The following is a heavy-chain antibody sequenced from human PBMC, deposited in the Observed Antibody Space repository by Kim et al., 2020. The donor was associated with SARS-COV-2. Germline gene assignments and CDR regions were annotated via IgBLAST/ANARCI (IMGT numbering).Heavy chain of an antibody. CDR3: ARGMMPSIYYFDY. CDR1: GGSIGNYY. CDR2: IHNSGKS. J-gene: IGHJ4*02. D-gene: IGHD2-2*01. V-gene: IGHV4-59*01. Sequence: SETLSLTCIVSGGSIGNYYWSWIRQSPGKGLEWIGYIHNSGKSNYNPSLKSRATISVDASRNQLSLKLTSVSAADTAVYYCARGMMPSIYYFDYWGQGTL.